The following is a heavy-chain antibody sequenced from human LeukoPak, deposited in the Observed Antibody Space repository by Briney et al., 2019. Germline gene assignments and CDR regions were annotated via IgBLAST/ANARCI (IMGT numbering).Heavy chain of an antibody. CDR2: ISDSAGST. J-gene: IGHJ4*02. V-gene: IGHV3-23*01. Sequence: GGSLRLSCAASGFTLSTYWMTWVRQAPGKGLEWVSAISDSAGSTYYADSVKGRFTISRDNSKNALYLQMNSLRAEDTAVYYCAKTQRITIFGVVIGFDYWGQGTLVTVSS. CDR3: AKTQRITIFGVVIGFDY. D-gene: IGHD3-3*01. CDR1: GFTLSTYW.